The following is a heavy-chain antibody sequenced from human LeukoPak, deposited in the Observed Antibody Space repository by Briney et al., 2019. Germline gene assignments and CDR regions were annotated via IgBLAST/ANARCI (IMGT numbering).Heavy chain of an antibody. CDR2: IYYSGST. J-gene: IGHJ3*02. D-gene: IGHD3-22*01. CDR3: ARVEDSSGYYFGVSHAFDI. V-gene: IGHV4-39*01. CDR1: GGSISSSSYY. Sequence: PSETLSLTCTVSGGSISSSSYYWGWIRQPPGKGREWIGSIYYSGSTYYNPSLKSRVTISVDTSKNQFSLKLSSVTAADTAMYYCARVEDSSGYYFGVSHAFDIWGQGTMVTVSS.